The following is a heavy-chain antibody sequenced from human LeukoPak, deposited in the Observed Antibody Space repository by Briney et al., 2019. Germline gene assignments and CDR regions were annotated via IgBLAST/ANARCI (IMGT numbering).Heavy chain of an antibody. CDR3: ASNLAVAGTGYFDY. CDR2: IIPIFGTA. V-gene: IGHV1-69*05. Sequence: SVKVSCKASGYTFTSYYMHWVRQAPGQGLEWMGGIIPIFGTANYAQKFQGRVTITTDESTSTAYMELSSLRPEDTAVYYCASNLAVAGTGYFDYWGQGTLVTVSS. CDR1: GYTFTSYY. J-gene: IGHJ4*02. D-gene: IGHD6-19*01.